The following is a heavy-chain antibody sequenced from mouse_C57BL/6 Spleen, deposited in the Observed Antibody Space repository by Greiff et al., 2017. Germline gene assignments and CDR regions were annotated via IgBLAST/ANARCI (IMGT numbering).Heavy chain of an antibody. CDR2: ISSGGDYI. Sequence: EVMLVESGEGLVKPGGSLKLSCAASGFTFSSYAMSWVRQTPEKRLEWVAYISSGGDYIYYADTVKGRFTISRDNARNTLYLQMSSLKSEDTAMYYCTRDYYDYDGFFDYWGQGTTLTVSS. CDR1: GFTFSSYA. CDR3: TRDYYDYDGFFDY. D-gene: IGHD2-4*01. J-gene: IGHJ2*01. V-gene: IGHV5-9-1*02.